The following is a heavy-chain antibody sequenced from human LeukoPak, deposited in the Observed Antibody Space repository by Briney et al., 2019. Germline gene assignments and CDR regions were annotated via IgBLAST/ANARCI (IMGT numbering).Heavy chain of an antibody. Sequence: SETLSLTCTVSGDSISGGTFYWGWVRHPPGQALEWMGSIHFNGNTYYNPSLKSPVTISVDMPKTQFSLNLSSVTVADTAVYYCAGRVGATIWTGLHFWGQGILVTVSS. CDR3: AGRVGATIWTGLHF. V-gene: IGHV4-39*01. J-gene: IGHJ4*02. D-gene: IGHD1-26*01. CDR1: GDSISGGTFY. CDR2: IHFNGNT.